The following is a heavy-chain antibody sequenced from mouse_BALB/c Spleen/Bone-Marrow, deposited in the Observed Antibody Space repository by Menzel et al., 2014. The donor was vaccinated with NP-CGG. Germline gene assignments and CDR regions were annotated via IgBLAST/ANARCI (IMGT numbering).Heavy chain of an antibody. CDR1: GFTFSDYY. Sequence: VQLQQSGGGLVKPGGSLKLSCAASGFTFSDYYMYWVRQTPEKRLEWVATIGDAGSYTYYPDSVKGRFTISRDNAKNNLYLQMISLKSEDTAMYYCARDGDYRYAWFAYWGQGTLVTVST. D-gene: IGHD2-14*01. CDR3: ARDGDYRYAWFAY. V-gene: IGHV5-4*02. J-gene: IGHJ3*01. CDR2: IGDAGSYT.